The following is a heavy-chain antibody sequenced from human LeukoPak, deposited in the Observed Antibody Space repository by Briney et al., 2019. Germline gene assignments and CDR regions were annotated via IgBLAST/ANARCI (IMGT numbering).Heavy chain of an antibody. CDR1: GDSISSYY. D-gene: IGHD3-22*01. CDR2: IYTSGGT. Sequence: SETLSLTCTVSGDSISSYYWSWIRQPPGKGLEWIGYIYTSGGTNYIPSLKGRVTISIDTSKNQFSLKLSSVTAADTAVYYCVRPYYYDSRIDPWGQGILVTVSS. J-gene: IGHJ5*02. V-gene: IGHV4-4*09. CDR3: VRPYYYDSRIDP.